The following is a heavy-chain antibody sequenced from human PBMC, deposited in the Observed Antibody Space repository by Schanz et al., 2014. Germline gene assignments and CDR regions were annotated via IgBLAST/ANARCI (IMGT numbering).Heavy chain of an antibody. Sequence: DVQLLESGGGLVQPGGSLRLSCAASGFTFNSYAMTWVRQAPGKGLEWVSSISHSGGSKYYADSVKGRFTISRDNSENTLYLQMNSLSADDTAVFYCAKGMGYCSGGTCYDYYYYGLDVGGKGPTVTVSA. D-gene: IGHD2-15*01. J-gene: IGHJ6*04. CDR1: GFTFNSYA. CDR3: AKGMGYCSGGTCYDYYYYGLDV. CDR2: ISHSGGSK. V-gene: IGHV3-23*01.